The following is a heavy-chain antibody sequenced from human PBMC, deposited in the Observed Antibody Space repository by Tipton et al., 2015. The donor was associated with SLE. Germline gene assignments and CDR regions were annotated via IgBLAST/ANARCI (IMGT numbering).Heavy chain of an antibody. CDR1: GGSFSCYY. J-gene: IGHJ4*02. D-gene: IGHD6-13*01. V-gene: IGHV4-34*01. Sequence: TLSLTCAVYGGSFSCYYWSWIRQPPGKGLEWIGEIYYSGSTNYNPSLKSRVTISVDTSKNQFSLKLSSVTAADTAVYYCASSSSWYPFDYWGQGTLVTVS. CDR2: IYYSGST. CDR3: ASSSSWYPFDY.